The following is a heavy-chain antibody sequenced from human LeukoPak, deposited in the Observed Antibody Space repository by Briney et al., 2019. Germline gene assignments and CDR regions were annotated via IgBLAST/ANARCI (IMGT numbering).Heavy chain of an antibody. J-gene: IGHJ5*02. CDR2: IIKSGSHI. Sequence: GGSLRLSCAASGFTFSDYSMNWVRQAPGKGLEWVSAIIKSGSHIYYADSVKGRFTVSRDNANNSLYLQMTGLRDEDTAVYYCARGRGGDNSNWFDPWGPGTLVTVSS. V-gene: IGHV3-21*01. CDR1: GFTFSDYS. D-gene: IGHD4-23*01. CDR3: ARGRGGDNSNWFDP.